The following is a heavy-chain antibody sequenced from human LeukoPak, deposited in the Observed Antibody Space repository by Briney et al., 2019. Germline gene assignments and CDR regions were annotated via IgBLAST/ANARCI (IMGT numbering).Heavy chain of an antibody. Sequence: GGSLRLSCAASGFTFSSYAMSWVRQAPGKGLEWVSAISGSGGSTYYADSVKGRFTISRDNSKNTLYLQMSSLRAEDTAVYYCAKIRTTGVIFNPFDPWGQGTLVTVSS. CDR3: AKIRTTGVIFNPFDP. D-gene: IGHD3-16*02. CDR2: ISGSGGST. J-gene: IGHJ5*02. V-gene: IGHV3-23*01. CDR1: GFTFSSYA.